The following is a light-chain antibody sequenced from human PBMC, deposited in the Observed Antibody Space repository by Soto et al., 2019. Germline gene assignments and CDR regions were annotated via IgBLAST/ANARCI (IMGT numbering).Light chain of an antibody. Sequence: QSVLTQSPSVSAAPGQTVTISCSGSSSNIGSTYVSWYQQLPGTAPKLLIYDNNKRPSGIPDRFSGSKSGTSATLGITGLQTGDEADYYCGTWDSSLSAVVFGGGTKLTVL. CDR3: GTWDSSLSAVV. J-gene: IGLJ2*01. V-gene: IGLV1-51*01. CDR2: DNN. CDR1: SSNIGSTY.